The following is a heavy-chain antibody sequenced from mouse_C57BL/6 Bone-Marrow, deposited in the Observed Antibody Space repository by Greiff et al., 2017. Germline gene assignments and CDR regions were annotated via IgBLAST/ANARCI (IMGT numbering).Heavy chain of an antibody. CDR2: ISDGGSYT. V-gene: IGHV5-4*03. Sequence: EVKLQESGGGLVKPGGSLKLSCAASGFTFSSYAMSWVRQTPEKRLEWVATISDGGSYTYYPDNVKGRCTISRDNAKNNLYLQMSHLKSEDTAMYYCARVVFQGFDYWGQGTTLTVSS. J-gene: IGHJ2*01. CDR1: GFTFSSYA. CDR3: ARVVFQGFDY.